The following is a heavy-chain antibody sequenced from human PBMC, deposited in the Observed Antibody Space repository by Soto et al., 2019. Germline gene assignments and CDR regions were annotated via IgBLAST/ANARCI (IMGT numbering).Heavy chain of an antibody. V-gene: IGHV4-59*01. J-gene: IGHJ4*02. Sequence: QVQLQESGPGLVKPSETLSLTCTVSGGSISSYYWSWIRQPPGKGLEWIGYIYYSGSTNYNPHLKGRGTMSADTSTNNSSPKQSCVTTADAAVDYCAGENGYSYGYSLDHWGQGTLVTVSS. D-gene: IGHD5-18*01. CDR1: GGSISSYY. CDR3: AGENGYSYGYSLDH. CDR2: IYYSGST.